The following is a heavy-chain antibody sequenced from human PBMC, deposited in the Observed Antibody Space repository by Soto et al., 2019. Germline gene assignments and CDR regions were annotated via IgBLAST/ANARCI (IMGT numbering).Heavy chain of an antibody. CDR1: GYTFTGYY. Sequence: SVKVSCKASGYTFTGYYMHWVRQAPGQGLEWMGWINPNSGGTNYAQKFQGRVTMTRDTSISTAYMELSRLRSDDTAVYYCAILSGAVRSYYYYGMDVWGQGTTVTV. J-gene: IGHJ6*02. CDR2: INPNSGGT. V-gene: IGHV1-2*02. D-gene: IGHD3-3*01. CDR3: AILSGAVRSYYYYGMDV.